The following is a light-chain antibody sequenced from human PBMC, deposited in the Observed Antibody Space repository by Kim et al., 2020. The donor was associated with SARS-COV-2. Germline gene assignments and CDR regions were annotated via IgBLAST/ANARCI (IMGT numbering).Light chain of an antibody. J-gene: IGLJ2*01. CDR3: QAWDSSTAHVV. CDR1: KLGDKY. CDR2: QDS. V-gene: IGLV3-1*01. Sequence: SYELTQPPSVSVSPGQTASITCSGDKLGDKYACWYQQKPGQSPVPVIYQDSKRPSGIPERFSGSNSGNTATLTISGTQAMDEADYYCQAWDSSTAHVVFGGGTQLTVL.